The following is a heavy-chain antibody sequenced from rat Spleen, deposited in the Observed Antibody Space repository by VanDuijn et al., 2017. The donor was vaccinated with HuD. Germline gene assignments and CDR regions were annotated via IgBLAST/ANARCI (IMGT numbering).Heavy chain of an antibody. J-gene: IGHJ3*01. CDR2: ISYDGSST. V-gene: IGHV5-25*01. D-gene: IGHD1-11*01. CDR3: AARDGRYPG. CDR1: GFTFSNYD. Sequence: EVQLVESGGGLVQPGRSMKLSCAASGFTFSNYDMAWVRQAPTKGLEWVASISYDGSSTYYRDSVKGRFTFSRDNAKSTLYLQMDSLRSEDTATYYCAARDGRYPGWGQGTLVTFSS.